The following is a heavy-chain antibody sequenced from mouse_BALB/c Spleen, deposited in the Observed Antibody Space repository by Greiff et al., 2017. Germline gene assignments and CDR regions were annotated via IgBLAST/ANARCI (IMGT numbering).Heavy chain of an antibody. V-gene: IGHV5-9-4*01. J-gene: IGHJ3*01. CDR1: GFTFSSYA. Sequence: EVQLVESGGGLVKPGGSLKLSCAASGFTFSSYAMSWVRQSPEKRLEWVAEISSGGSYTYYPDTVTGRFTISRDNAKNTLYLEMSSLRSEDTAMYYCAKEGITTVVGAYWGQGTLVTVSA. D-gene: IGHD1-1*01. CDR3: AKEGITTVVGAY. CDR2: ISSGGSYT.